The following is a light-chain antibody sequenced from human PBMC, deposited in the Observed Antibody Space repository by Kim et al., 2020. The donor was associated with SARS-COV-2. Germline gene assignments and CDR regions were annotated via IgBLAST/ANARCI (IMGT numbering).Light chain of an antibody. Sequence: APGESATLSCRASQSVSNSDLAWYQQKPGQAPRLLIYGASSRAIGIPDRFSGSGSGTDFTLTISRLEPEDFAMYYCQQYDNSPHTFGGGTKVDIK. CDR2: GAS. V-gene: IGKV3-20*01. J-gene: IGKJ4*01. CDR1: QSVSNSD. CDR3: QQYDNSPHT.